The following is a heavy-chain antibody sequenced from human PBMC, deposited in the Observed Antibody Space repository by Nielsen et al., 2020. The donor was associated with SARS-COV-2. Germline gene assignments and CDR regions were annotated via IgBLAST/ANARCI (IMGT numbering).Heavy chain of an antibody. CDR1: GFTFSDYY. Sequence: GGSLRLSCAGSGFTFSDYYMSGIRQAPGKGLEGVAKMSGSSSYIHYADSVKGRYTISKDSAKNSLYLQMNSLRAEDTAVYYCARVAGTPPVSYSYFDLWGRGTLVTVSS. J-gene: IGHJ2*01. D-gene: IGHD6-19*01. CDR3: ARVAGTPPVSYSYFDL. V-gene: IGHV3-11*05. CDR2: MSGSSSYI.